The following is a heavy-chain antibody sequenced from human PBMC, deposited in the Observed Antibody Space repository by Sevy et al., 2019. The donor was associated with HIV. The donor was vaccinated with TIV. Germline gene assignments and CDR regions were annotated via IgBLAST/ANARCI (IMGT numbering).Heavy chain of an antibody. V-gene: IGHV3-30*03. CDR1: GFTFSSYA. CDR3: VGDWADILTGTDNALDV. D-gene: IGHD3-9*01. J-gene: IGHJ3*01. Sequence: GGSLRLSCAASGFTFSSYAMHWVRQAPGKGLEWVGSISYDGSYKHYADPVKGRFTISRDNSKKTLYLQMNGLRTDDTAVYYCVGDWADILTGTDNALDVWGQGTMVTVSS. CDR2: ISYDGSYK.